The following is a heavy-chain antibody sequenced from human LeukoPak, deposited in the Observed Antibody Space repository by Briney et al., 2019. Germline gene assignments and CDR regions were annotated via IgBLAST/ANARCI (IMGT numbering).Heavy chain of an antibody. CDR3: ARQTVTTDWFDP. V-gene: IGHV1-18*01. CDR1: GYTFTTYG. D-gene: IGHD4-17*01. J-gene: IGHJ5*02. CDR2: ISTYNGNT. Sequence: GASVKVSCKTSGYTFTTYGITWVRQAPGQGLEWMGWISTYNGNTKYAQKVQGRVTMTTDTSTSTVYMELRSLRSDDTAVYYCARQTVTTDWFDPWGQGTLVTVSS.